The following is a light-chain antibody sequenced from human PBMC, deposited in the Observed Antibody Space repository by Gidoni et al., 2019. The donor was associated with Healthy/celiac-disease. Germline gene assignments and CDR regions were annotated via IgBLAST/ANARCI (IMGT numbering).Light chain of an antibody. J-gene: IGKJ4*01. CDR3: QQRNSYPLT. CDR2: AAS. Sequence: IQLTQYPSFLSASVGDRVTITCRASPGISSYLAWYQQKPGQAPKLLIYAASTLQSGFPSRFSGSGSGTEFTLTISSLQPEDFATYYCQQRNSYPLTFGGGTKVEIK. V-gene: IGKV1-9*01. CDR1: PGISSY.